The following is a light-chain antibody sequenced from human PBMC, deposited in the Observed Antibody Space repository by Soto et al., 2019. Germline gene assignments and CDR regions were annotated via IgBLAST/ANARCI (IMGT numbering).Light chain of an antibody. CDR2: GAS. V-gene: IGKV3-20*01. J-gene: IGKJ4*01. CDR3: QQYGSSLHT. CDR1: QSVSSSY. Sequence: IVLTQSPGTLSLSPGERATLCCRASQSVSSSYLAWYQQKPGQAPRILIYGASSRDTDIPDRFSGSGFVTDFNLTISRLQPEDFAVHYFQQYGSSLHTFGGGTTVDIK.